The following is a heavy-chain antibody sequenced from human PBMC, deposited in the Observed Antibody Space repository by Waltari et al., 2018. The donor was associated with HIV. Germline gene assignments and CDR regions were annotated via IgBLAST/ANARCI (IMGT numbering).Heavy chain of an antibody. CDR2: MSWDGGST. CDR3: AKPNSMTTVLNDAFDI. V-gene: IGHV3-43*01. CDR1: GFTFDDYT. Sequence: EVQLVESGGVVVQPGGSLRLSCAASGFTFDDYTMHWVRQAPGKGLEWVSLMSWDGGSTYYADSVKGRFTISRDNSKNSLYLQMNSLRTEDTALYYCAKPNSMTTVLNDAFDIWGQGTMVTVSS. D-gene: IGHD4-17*01. J-gene: IGHJ3*02.